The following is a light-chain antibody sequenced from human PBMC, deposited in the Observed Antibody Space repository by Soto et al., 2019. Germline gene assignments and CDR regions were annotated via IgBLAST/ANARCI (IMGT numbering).Light chain of an antibody. CDR3: QQCANWPPKWT. V-gene: IGKV3-15*01. J-gene: IGKJ1*01. CDR1: QSVSSN. CDR2: GAS. Sequence: EIVMTQSPATLSVSPGERATLACRSIQSVSSNLAWYQQKPGQAPRLLIYGASTRATGIPARFSGSGSGTDSTLTISSLEPEDFAVYYCQQCANWPPKWTFGQGTKVDIK.